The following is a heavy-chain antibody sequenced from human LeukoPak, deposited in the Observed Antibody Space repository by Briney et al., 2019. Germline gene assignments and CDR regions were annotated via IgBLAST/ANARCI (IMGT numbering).Heavy chain of an antibody. CDR3: ARDPAYSGSYWAFDY. V-gene: IGHV1-2*02. CDR2: INPNSGGT. Sequence: ASVKASCKASGYTFTGYYMHWVRQAPGQGLEWMGWINPNSGGTNYAQKFQGRVTMTRDTSISTAYMELSRLRSDDTAVYYCARDPAYSGSYWAFDYWGQGTLVTVSS. CDR1: GYTFTGYY. J-gene: IGHJ4*02. D-gene: IGHD1-26*01.